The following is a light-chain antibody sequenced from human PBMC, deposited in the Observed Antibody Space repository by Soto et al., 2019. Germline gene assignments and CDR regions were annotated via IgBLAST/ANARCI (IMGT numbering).Light chain of an antibody. V-gene: IGLV1-44*01. CDR1: GSSIGTNT. CDR2: ANN. Sequence: QLVLTQPPSASGTPGQRVSISCSGSGSSIGTNTVNWYRQLPGTAPTLLIYANNQRPSGVPDRFSGSKSGTSASLAISGLQSEDEAEYYCAAWDGSLNNVLFGGGTKLTVL. CDR3: AAWDGSLNNVL. J-gene: IGLJ2*01.